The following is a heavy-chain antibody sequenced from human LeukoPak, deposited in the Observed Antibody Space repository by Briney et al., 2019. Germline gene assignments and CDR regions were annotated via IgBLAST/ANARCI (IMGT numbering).Heavy chain of an antibody. Sequence: SVKVSCKASGATFSSYAISWVRQAPGQGLEWMGGIIPIFGTANYAQKFQGRVTITADESTSTAYMELSSLRSEDTAVYYCARGTAMVTVLDYWGQGTLVTVSS. CDR3: ARGTAMVTVLDY. CDR2: IIPIFGTA. D-gene: IGHD5-18*01. CDR1: GATFSSYA. J-gene: IGHJ4*02. V-gene: IGHV1-69*13.